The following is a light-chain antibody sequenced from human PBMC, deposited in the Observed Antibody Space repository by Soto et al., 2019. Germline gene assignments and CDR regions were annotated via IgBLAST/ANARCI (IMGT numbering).Light chain of an antibody. J-gene: IGLJ1*01. CDR2: DVN. CDR3: CSYATGSVYV. CDR1: SSDVGGYNY. Sequence: QSVLTQPASVSGSPGQSITISCTGTSSDVGGYNYVSWYQQHPGKAPKFMIYDVNNRPSGVSNRFSGSKSGNTASLTISGLQAEDEADYFCCSYATGSVYVFGTGTKVTVL. V-gene: IGLV2-14*01.